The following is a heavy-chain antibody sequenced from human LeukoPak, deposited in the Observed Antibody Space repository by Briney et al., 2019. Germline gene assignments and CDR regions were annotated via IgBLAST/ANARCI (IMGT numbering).Heavy chain of an antibody. CDR1: GFTFSGTA. CDR3: AKDRFFYDSGSKTN. J-gene: IGHJ4*02. V-gene: IGHV3-73*01. CDR2: IRSKANNYAT. D-gene: IGHD3-22*01. Sequence: PGGSLKLSCAASGFTFSGTAMHWVRQASGKGLEWVGRIRSKANNYATTYAASVKGRFTISRDNAKNSLYLQMNSLRVEDTAFYYCAKDRFFYDSGSKTNWGQGTLVTVSS.